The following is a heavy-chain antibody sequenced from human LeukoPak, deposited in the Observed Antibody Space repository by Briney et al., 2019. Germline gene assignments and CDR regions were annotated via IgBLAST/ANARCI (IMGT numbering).Heavy chain of an antibody. V-gene: IGHV3-15*01. J-gene: IGHJ4*02. CDR2: IKSKTDGGTT. CDR1: GFTFSNAW. CDR3: TTDCIAARPDYFDY. D-gene: IGHD6-6*01. Sequence: GGSLRLSCAASGFTFSNAWMSWVRQAPGKGLEWVGRIKSKTDGGTTDYAAPVKGRFTISRDDSKNTLYLQMNSLKTEDTAVYYCTTDCIAARPDYFDYWGQGTLVTVSS.